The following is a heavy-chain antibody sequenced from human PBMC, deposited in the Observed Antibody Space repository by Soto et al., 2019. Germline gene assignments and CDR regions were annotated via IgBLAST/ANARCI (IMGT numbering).Heavy chain of an antibody. Sequence: GEALQISCKAIGYTFTNYWIGWVRQTPGKGLEGMGIIFPGDSDTRYNPSFEGQVTVSADESISTAYLQWNTLKASDTAMYYCGRPNFGAPTHFDFWGQGTLVTGSS. CDR2: IFPGDSDT. D-gene: IGHD3-16*01. V-gene: IGHV5-51*01. CDR3: GRPNFGAPTHFDF. J-gene: IGHJ4*02. CDR1: GYTFTNYW.